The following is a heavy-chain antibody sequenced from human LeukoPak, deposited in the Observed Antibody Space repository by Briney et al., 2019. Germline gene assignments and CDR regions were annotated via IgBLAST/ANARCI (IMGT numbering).Heavy chain of an antibody. D-gene: IGHD3-22*01. CDR2: IYYSGRT. CDR1: GDSVSRSDSY. Sequence: SETLSLTCTIFGDSVSRSDSYWDWIRQPPGKGLEWIGTIYYSGRTYYSPSLKSRVTLSVDMSNNQFSLTLSSVTATDTALYFCARRRYYDSSGYLEWGQGTLVTVSS. V-gene: IGHV4-39*01. J-gene: IGHJ1*01. CDR3: ARRRYYDSSGYLE.